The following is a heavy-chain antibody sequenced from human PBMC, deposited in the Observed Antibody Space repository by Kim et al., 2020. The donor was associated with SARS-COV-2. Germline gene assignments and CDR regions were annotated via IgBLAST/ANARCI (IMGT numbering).Heavy chain of an antibody. CDR2: INAGNGNT. Sequence: ASVKVSCKASGYTFTSYAMHWVRQAPGQRLEWMGWINAGNGNTKYSQKFQGRVTITRDTSASTAYMELSSLRSEDTAVYYCARDVPYYYDSSGYLAAFDIWGQGTMVTVSS. J-gene: IGHJ3*02. CDR1: GYTFTSYA. D-gene: IGHD3-22*01. CDR3: ARDVPYYYDSSGYLAAFDI. V-gene: IGHV1-3*01.